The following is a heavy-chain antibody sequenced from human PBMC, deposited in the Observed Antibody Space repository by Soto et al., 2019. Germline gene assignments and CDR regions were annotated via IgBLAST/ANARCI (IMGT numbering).Heavy chain of an antibody. D-gene: IGHD2-15*01. V-gene: IGHV4-59*08. CDR2: IYYSGST. J-gene: IGHJ4*02. CDR3: ARWPLYCSGGSCYSYLDY. Sequence: QVQLQESGPGLVKPSETLSLTCTVSGGSISSYYWSWIRQPPGKGLEWIGYIYYSGSTNYNPSLKSRVTISVDTSKTQFSLKLNSVTAADTAVYYCARWPLYCSGGSCYSYLDYWGQGTLVTVSS. CDR1: GGSISSYY.